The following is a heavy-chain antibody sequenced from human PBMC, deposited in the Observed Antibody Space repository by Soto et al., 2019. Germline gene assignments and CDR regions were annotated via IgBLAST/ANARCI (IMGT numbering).Heavy chain of an antibody. CDR1: GYTFSSYG. D-gene: IGHD5-18*01. Sequence: QVQLVQSGAEVKKPGASVQISCKASGYTFSSYGISWVRQAPGQGLEWMGWVNIYNDKTTYAQEFQGRVTMTTDTSTSTVYLELRSLRSDDTAVYYCARERGGYSYGDYWGQGTLVTVSS. V-gene: IGHV1-18*01. CDR2: VNIYNDKT. CDR3: ARERGGYSYGDY. J-gene: IGHJ4*02.